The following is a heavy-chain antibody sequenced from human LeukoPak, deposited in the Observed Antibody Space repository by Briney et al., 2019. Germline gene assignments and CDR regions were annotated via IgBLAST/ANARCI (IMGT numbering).Heavy chain of an antibody. CDR1: GYTFTSYD. D-gene: IGHD6-19*01. CDR2: VNPNSGNT. Sequence: ASVKVSCKASGYTFTSYDINWVRQATGQGLEWMGRVNPNSGNTGYAQKFQGRVTMTRDTSISTAYMELSRLRSDDTAVYYCARDASWLVNDYWGQGTLVTVSS. CDR3: ARDASWLVNDY. J-gene: IGHJ4*02. V-gene: IGHV1-8*01.